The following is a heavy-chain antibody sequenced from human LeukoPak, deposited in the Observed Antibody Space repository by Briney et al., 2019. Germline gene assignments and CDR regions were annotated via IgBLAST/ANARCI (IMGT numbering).Heavy chain of an antibody. CDR2: IYYSGST. Sequence: SETLSLTCTVSGGSISSYYWSWIRQPPGKGLEWIGYIYYSGSTNYNPSLKSRVTISVDTSKNQFSLKLSSVTAADTAVYYCASRTSIWFGELGGDDAFDIWGQGTMVTVSS. J-gene: IGHJ3*02. CDR1: GGSISSYY. V-gene: IGHV4-59*12. D-gene: IGHD3-10*01. CDR3: ASRTSIWFGELGGDDAFDI.